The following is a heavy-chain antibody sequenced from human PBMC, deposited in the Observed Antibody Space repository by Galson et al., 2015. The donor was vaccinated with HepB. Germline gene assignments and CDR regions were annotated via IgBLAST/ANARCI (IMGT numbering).Heavy chain of an antibody. V-gene: IGHV1-24*01. CDR3: ATLHYGNLYGMDV. J-gene: IGHJ6*02. CDR2: FDPEDGET. CDR1: GYTLTELS. Sequence: SVKVSCKVSGYTLTELSMHWVRQAPGKGLEWMGGFDPEDGETIYAQKFQGSVTMTEDTSTDTAYMELSSLGSEDTAVYYCATLHYGNLYGMDVWGQGTTVTVSS. D-gene: IGHD4-23*01.